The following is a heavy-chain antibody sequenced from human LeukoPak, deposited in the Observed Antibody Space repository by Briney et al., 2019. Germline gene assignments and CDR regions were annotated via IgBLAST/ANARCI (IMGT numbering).Heavy chain of an antibody. CDR1: GGSITSNNYF. D-gene: IGHD2-2*01. V-gene: IGHV4-30-4*01. J-gene: IGHJ3*02. CDR3: AREVIVPADSDAFDI. Sequence: SETLSLTCNVSGGSITSNNYFWSWIRQPPGEGLEWIGYIRYNGGAYYNPSLQSRATMSVDTSKNQFSLRLSSVTAPDTAIYYCAREVIVPADSDAFDIWGQGTMVTVS. CDR2: IRYNGGA.